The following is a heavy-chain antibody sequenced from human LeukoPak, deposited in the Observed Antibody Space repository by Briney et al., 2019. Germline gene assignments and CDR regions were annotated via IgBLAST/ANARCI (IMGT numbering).Heavy chain of an antibody. V-gene: IGHV4-30-4*01. CDR3: ARVSGDFYYFDY. CDR2: IYYSGST. CDR1: GGSISSGDYY. Sequence: NASETLSLTCTVSGGSISSGDYYWSWFRQPPGKGLEWIGYIYYSGSTYYNPSLKSRVTISVDTSKNQFSLKLSSVTAADTAVYYCARVSGDFYYFDYWGQGTLVTVSS. D-gene: IGHD2-21*02. J-gene: IGHJ4*02.